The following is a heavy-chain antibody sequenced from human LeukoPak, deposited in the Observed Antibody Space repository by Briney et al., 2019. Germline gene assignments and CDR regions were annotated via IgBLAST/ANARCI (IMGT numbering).Heavy chain of an antibody. V-gene: IGHV4-34*01. CDR2: NNHSGST. CDR3: ARGHPDHIVVVVAATYTKLYYFDY. D-gene: IGHD2-15*01. J-gene: IGHJ4*02. CDR1: GGSFSGYY. Sequence: PSETLSLTCAVYGGSFSGYYWSWIRQPPGKGLEWIGENNHSGSTNYNPSLKSRVTISVDTSKNQFSLKLSSVTAADTAVYYCARGHPDHIVVVVAATYTKLYYFDYWGQGTLVTVSS.